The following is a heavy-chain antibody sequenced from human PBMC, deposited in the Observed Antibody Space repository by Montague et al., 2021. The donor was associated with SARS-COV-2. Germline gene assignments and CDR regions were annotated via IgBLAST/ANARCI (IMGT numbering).Heavy chain of an antibody. V-gene: IGHV3-11*05. CDR3: ARGGHCSRGVCSSVGLVDF. J-gene: IGHJ4*02. CDR2: ISTSSFYT. CDR1: GFTFSDYC. Sequence: SLRLSCAASGFTFSDYCMGWIRQAPGKGLEWVSDISTSSFYTNYADSVKGRFTISRDNAKNSLYLQMNSLRAADTAVYYCARGGHCSRGVCSSVGLVDFWGPGTLVTVSS. D-gene: IGHD2-8*02.